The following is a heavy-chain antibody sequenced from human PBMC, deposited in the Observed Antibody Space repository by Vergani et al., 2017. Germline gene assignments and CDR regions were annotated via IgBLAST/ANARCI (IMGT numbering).Heavy chain of an antibody. Sequence: QVQLQQWGAGLLKPSETLSLTCAVYGGSFSGYYWRWIRQPPGKGLEWIGEINHSGSTNYNPSLKSRVTISVDTSKNQFSLKLSSVTAADTAVYSCARGRAAAARNWFDPWGQGTLVTVSS. CDR1: GGSFSGYY. V-gene: IGHV4-34*01. CDR3: ARGRAAAARNWFDP. D-gene: IGHD6-13*01. J-gene: IGHJ5*02. CDR2: INHSGST.